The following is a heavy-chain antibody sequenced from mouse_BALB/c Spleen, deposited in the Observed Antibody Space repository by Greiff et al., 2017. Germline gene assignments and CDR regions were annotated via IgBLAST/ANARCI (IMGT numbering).Heavy chain of an antibody. CDR2: ISNGGGST. V-gene: IGHV5-12-2*01. Sequence: EVMLVESGGGLVQPGGSLKLSCAASGFTFSSYTMSWVRQTPEKRLEWVAYISNGGGSTYYPDTVKGRFTISRDNAKNTLYLQMSSLKSEDTAMYYCARSPPLRYFDVWGAGTTVTVSS. CDR3: ARSPPLRYFDV. J-gene: IGHJ1*01. CDR1: GFTFSSYT.